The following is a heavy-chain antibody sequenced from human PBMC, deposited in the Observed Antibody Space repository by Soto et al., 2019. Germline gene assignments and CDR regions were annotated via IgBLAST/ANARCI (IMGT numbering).Heavy chain of an antibody. D-gene: IGHD3-9*01. CDR3: ARHSGYYDILTGYYKYNWFDP. Sequence: SETLSLTCTVSGGSISSSSYYWGWIRQPPGKGLEWIGSIYYSGSTYYNPSLKSRVTISVDTSKNQFSLKLSSVTAADTAVYYCARHSGYYDILTGYYKYNWFDPWGQGTLVTVSS. J-gene: IGHJ5*02. CDR1: GGSISSSSYY. V-gene: IGHV4-39*01. CDR2: IYYSGST.